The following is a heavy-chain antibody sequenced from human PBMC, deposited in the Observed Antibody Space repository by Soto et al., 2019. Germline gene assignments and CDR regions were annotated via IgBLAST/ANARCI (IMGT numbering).Heavy chain of an antibody. D-gene: IGHD6-13*01. CDR2: IYYSGST. V-gene: IGHV4-31*03. CDR1: GGSISSGGYY. J-gene: IGHJ4*02. Sequence: QVQLQESGPGLVKPSQTLSLTCTVSGGSISSGGYYWSWIGQHPGKGLEWIGYIYYSGSTYYNPSLKSRVTISVDTSKNQFSLKLSSVTAADTAVYYCASVSSWYLGLYFDYWGQGTLVTVSS. CDR3: ASVSSWYLGLYFDY.